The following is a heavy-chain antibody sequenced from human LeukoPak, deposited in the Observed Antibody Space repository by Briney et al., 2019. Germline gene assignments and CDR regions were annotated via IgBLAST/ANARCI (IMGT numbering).Heavy chain of an antibody. Sequence: GGSLRLSCAASGFTFSSYAMHWVRQAPGKGLEWVAVISYDGGNKYYADSVKGRFTISRDNSKNTLYLQMNSLRAEDTAVYYCARDRRKYYDSSGYYYGKSYYYGMDVWGQGTTVTVSS. D-gene: IGHD3-22*01. J-gene: IGHJ6*02. CDR2: ISYDGGNK. V-gene: IGHV3-30-3*01. CDR1: GFTFSSYA. CDR3: ARDRRKYYDSSGYYYGKSYYYGMDV.